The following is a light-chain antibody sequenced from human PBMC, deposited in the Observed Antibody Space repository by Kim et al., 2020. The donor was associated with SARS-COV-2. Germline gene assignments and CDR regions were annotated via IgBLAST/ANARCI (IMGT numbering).Light chain of an antibody. J-gene: IGLJ2*01. CDR1: SSDVGGFDS. Sequence: QSALTQPASVSGSPGQSITISCAGTSSDVGGFDSVSWYQQHPGKAPKLLIYDVAKRPSGVSSRFYAFKSGDTASLIISGLQAEDEANYYCSSYTSSSKVIFGGGTQLTVL. V-gene: IGLV2-14*03. CDR2: DVA. CDR3: SSYTSSSKVI.